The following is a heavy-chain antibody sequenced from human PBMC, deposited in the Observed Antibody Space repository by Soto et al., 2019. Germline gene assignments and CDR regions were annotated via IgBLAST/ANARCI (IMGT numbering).Heavy chain of an antibody. CDR2: MYHSGST. J-gene: IGHJ5*02. CDR3: ASAVGDTASWFDP. V-gene: IGHV4-59*01. D-gene: IGHD5-18*01. CDR1: GGSIRSYY. Sequence: QVRLQESGPGLVEPSETLSLTCTVSGGSIRSYYWNWFRQPPGKGLEWIGYMYHSGSTNYNPSLNSQVTRSVGMSESLFSLKLSSVASAATAVYYCASAVGDTASWFDPWVQGTLVTVSS.